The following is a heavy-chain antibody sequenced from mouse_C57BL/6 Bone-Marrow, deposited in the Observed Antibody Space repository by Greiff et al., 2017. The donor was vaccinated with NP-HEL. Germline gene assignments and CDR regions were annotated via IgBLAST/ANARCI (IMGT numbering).Heavy chain of an antibody. D-gene: IGHD1-1*01. CDR2: IYPRSGNT. Sequence: VKLVESGAELARPGASVKLSCKASGYTFTSYGISWVKQRTGQGLEWIGEIYPRSGNTYYNEKFKGKATLTADKSSSTAYMELRSLTSEDSAVYFCARAGYYGSSYFDYWGQGTTLTVSS. CDR3: ARAGYYGSSYFDY. J-gene: IGHJ2*01. V-gene: IGHV1-81*01. CDR1: GYTFTSYG.